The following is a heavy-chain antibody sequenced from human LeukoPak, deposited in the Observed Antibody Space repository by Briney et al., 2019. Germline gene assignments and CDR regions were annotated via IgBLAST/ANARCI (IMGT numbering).Heavy chain of an antibody. CDR1: GFTFSSYE. D-gene: IGHD3-3*01. V-gene: IGHV3-48*03. Sequence: GGSLRLSCAASGFTFSSYEMNWVRQAPGKGLEWVSYISSSGSTIYYADSVKGRFTISRDNAKNSLYLQMNSLRAEDTAVYYCARGGYYDFWSGRDYGMDVWGQGSTVTVSS. J-gene: IGHJ6*02. CDR3: ARGGYYDFWSGRDYGMDV. CDR2: ISSSGSTI.